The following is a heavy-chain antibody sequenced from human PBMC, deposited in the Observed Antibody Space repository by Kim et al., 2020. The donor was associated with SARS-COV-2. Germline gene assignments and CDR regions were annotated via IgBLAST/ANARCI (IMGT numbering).Heavy chain of an antibody. D-gene: IGHD3-3*01. Sequence: GGSLRLSCAASGFTFSSYSMNWVRQAPGKGLEWVSSISSSSSYIYYADSVKGRFTISRDNAKNSLYLQMNSLRAEDTAVYYCARDGAALYDFWSGYTYFDYWGQGTLVTVSS. CDR2: ISSSSSYI. CDR1: GFTFSSYS. J-gene: IGHJ4*02. CDR3: ARDGAALYDFWSGYTYFDY. V-gene: IGHV3-21*01.